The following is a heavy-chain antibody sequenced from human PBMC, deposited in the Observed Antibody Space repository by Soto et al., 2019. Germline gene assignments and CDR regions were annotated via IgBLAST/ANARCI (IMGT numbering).Heavy chain of an antibody. CDR2: ISSSGSTI. J-gene: IGHJ4*02. CDR3: ARDLLSRVDY. Sequence: EVQLVESGGGLVQPGGSLRLSCAASGFTFSSYEMNWVRQAPGKGLEWVSYISSSGSTIYYADAVKGRFTITRDNAKNSLYLQMNSLRAEDTAVYYCARDLLSRVDYWGQGTLVTVSS. CDR1: GFTFSSYE. V-gene: IGHV3-48*03. D-gene: IGHD2-8*02.